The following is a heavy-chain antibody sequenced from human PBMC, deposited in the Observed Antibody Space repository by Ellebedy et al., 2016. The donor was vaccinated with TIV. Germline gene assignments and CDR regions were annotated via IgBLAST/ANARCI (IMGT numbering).Heavy chain of an antibody. Sequence: ASVKVSXKASRYTFTSYYMHSVRQAPGQGLEWMGIINPSGGRTSYARKFQGRVTMTRDTSTSTVYMELSSLRSEDTAVYYCAIRYSSGWSLDYWGQGTLVTVSS. CDR1: RYTFTSYY. J-gene: IGHJ4*02. D-gene: IGHD6-19*01. CDR2: INPSGGRT. V-gene: IGHV1-46*01. CDR3: AIRYSSGWSLDY.